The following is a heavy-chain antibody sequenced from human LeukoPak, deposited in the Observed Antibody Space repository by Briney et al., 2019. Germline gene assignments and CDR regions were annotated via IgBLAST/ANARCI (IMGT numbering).Heavy chain of an antibody. CDR3: AKGPRGSYYREPFQH. Sequence: GGSLRLSCAASGFTVSSSYMSWVRQAPGKGLEWVSGISWNSGSIGYADSVKGRFTISRDNAKNSLYLQMNSLRAEDTAVYYCAKGPRGSYYREPFQHWGQGTLVTVSS. CDR1: GFTVSSSY. J-gene: IGHJ1*01. D-gene: IGHD1-26*01. V-gene: IGHV3-9*01. CDR2: ISWNSGSI.